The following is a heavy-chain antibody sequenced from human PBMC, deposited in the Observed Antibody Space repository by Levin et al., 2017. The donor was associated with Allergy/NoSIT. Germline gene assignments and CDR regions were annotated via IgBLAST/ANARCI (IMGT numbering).Heavy chain of an antibody. J-gene: IGHJ3*02. Sequence: GGSLRLSCAASGFTFSSYAMSWVRQAPGKGLEWVSAISGSGGSTYYADSVKGRFTISRDNSKNTLYLQMNSLRAEDTAVYYCAKSGGSYYDILTGYLKPYAFDIWGQGTMVTVSS. CDR3: AKSGGSYYDILTGYLKPYAFDI. D-gene: IGHD3-9*01. CDR2: ISGSGGST. CDR1: GFTFSSYA. V-gene: IGHV3-23*01.